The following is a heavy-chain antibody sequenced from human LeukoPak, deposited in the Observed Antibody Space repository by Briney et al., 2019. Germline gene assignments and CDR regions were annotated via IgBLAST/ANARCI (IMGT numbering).Heavy chain of an antibody. D-gene: IGHD6-19*01. V-gene: IGHV3-23*01. Sequence: GGSLRLSCAASGFTFSNYGMSWVRQAPGKGLEWVSAISGSGTNTYYVDSVKGRFTISRDNSKNTLYLQMSSLRAEDTAVYYCARDEGQIAVVYFFDYWGQGTLVTVSS. CDR3: ARDEGQIAVVYFFDY. CDR1: GFTFSNYG. CDR2: ISGSGTNT. J-gene: IGHJ4*02.